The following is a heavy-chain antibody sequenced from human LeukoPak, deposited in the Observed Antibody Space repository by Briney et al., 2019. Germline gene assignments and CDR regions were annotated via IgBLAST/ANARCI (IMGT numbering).Heavy chain of an antibody. CDR2: IRYDGSNK. D-gene: IGHD3-22*01. Sequence: GGSLRLSCAASGFTFSSYGMHWVRQAPGKGLEWVAFIRYDGSNKYYEDSVKGRFTISRDNSKNMLYLQMNSLRAEDTAVYYCAKIGSGYLEGAFDIWGQGTMVTVSS. CDR3: AKIGSGYLEGAFDI. V-gene: IGHV3-30*02. CDR1: GFTFSSYG. J-gene: IGHJ3*02.